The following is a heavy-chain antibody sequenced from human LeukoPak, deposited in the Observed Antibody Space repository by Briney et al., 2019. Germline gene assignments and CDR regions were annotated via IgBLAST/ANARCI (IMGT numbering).Heavy chain of an antibody. CDR1: GGTFSTYA. CDR3: ATTRDYYDTSGYTLLQD. J-gene: IGHJ1*01. V-gene: IGHV1-69*13. Sequence: ASVKVSCKASGGTFSTYAISWVRQAPGQGLEWMGGIIPILGTANYAQGFQGRVTLTADESSSTAYMALSSLRSEDTAMYYCATTRDYYDTSGYTLLQDWGQGTLVTVSS. CDR2: IIPILGTA. D-gene: IGHD3-22*01.